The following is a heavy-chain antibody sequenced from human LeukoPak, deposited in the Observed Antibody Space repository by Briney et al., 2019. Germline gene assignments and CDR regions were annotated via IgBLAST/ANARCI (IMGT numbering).Heavy chain of an antibody. Sequence: SETLSLTCTVSGDSISSYYWSWIRQPPGKGLEWIGYIYYSGSTSYNPSLKSRVTISVDTSKNQFSLKLSSVTAADTAVYYRARHEPLGIVGATPPDYWGQGALVTVSS. CDR3: ARHEPLGIVGATPPDY. CDR1: GDSISSYY. V-gene: IGHV4-59*08. D-gene: IGHD1-26*01. CDR2: IYYSGST. J-gene: IGHJ4*02.